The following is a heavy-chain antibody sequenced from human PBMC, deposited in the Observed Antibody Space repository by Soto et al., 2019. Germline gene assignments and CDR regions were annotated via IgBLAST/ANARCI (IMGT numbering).Heavy chain of an antibody. CDR1: GFTFSSYS. J-gene: IGHJ4*02. V-gene: IGHV3-21*01. Sequence: GGSLRLSCAASGFTFSSYSMNWVRQAPGKGLEWVSSISSTSTYIYYADSVKGRFTISRDNAKNSLYLQMNSLRAEYSAVYYCARGGPLGFDYWGQGTLVTVSS. CDR2: ISSTSTYI. CDR3: ARGGPLGFDY. D-gene: IGHD6-6*01.